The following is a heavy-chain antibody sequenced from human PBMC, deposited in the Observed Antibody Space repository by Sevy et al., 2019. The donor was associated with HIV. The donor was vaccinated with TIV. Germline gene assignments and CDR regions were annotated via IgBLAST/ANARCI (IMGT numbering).Heavy chain of an antibody. J-gene: IGHJ6*02. CDR2: IYSDGTA. Sequence: GGSLRLSCAASGFTVSSNYMSWVRQAPGKGLEWVSVIYSDGTAYYADSVKGRFTISRDNSKNTLYLQMKSLRAEDTAVYYCARDLRSGWYRGYYGMDVWGQGTTVTVSS. CDR1: GFTVSSNY. D-gene: IGHD6-19*01. CDR3: ARDLRSGWYRGYYGMDV. V-gene: IGHV3-53*01.